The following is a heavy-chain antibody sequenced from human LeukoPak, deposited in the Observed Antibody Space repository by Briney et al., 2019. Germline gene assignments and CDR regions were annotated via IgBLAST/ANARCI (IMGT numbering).Heavy chain of an antibody. J-gene: IGHJ4*02. CDR2: IYYSGST. CDR3: ARGGSYGSGRYGVDY. D-gene: IGHD3-10*01. V-gene: IGHV4-59*08. CDR1: GGSISSYY. Sequence: SETLSLTCTVSGGSISSYYWSWIRQPPGKGLEWIGYIYYSGSTNYNPSLKSRVTISVDTSKNQFSLKLSSVTAADTAVYYCARGGSYGSGRYGVDYWGQGTLVSVSS.